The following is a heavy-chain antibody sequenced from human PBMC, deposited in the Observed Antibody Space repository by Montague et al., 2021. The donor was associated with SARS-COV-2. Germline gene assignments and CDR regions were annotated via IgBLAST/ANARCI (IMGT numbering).Heavy chain of an antibody. CDR2: SYYSCRT. Sequence: SETLSLTCTVSGDSISTSYWSWIRQPPGKGLEWIGYSYYSCRTSNNYSLKSRVSVSVDTSKNQVSLNLSSVTAADTAVYFCARADRRSAESTLLDDYRGLDPWGQGTMVTVSS. CDR1: GDSISTSY. V-gene: IGHV4-59*01. D-gene: IGHD3-16*01. CDR3: ARADRRSAESTLLDDYRGLDP. J-gene: IGHJ5*02.